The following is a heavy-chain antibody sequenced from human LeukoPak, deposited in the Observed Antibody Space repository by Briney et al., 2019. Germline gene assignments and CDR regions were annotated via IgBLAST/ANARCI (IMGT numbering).Heavy chain of an antibody. CDR3: ARNRGSGSLTQYSFDY. V-gene: IGHV3-23*01. Sequence: GGSLRLSCAASGFTFSTNAMSWVRQAPGKGLEWVSIISGSTYYTDSVKGRFTISRGNSKNTLYLQMNSLRAEDTAIYYCARNRGSGSLTQYSFDYWGQGTLVTVSS. CDR1: GFTFSTNA. J-gene: IGHJ4*02. D-gene: IGHD1-26*01. CDR2: ISGST.